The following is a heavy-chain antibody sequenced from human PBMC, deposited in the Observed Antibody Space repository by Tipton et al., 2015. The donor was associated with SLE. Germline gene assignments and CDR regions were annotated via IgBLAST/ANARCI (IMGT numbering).Heavy chain of an antibody. CDR1: GFTFNKYA. J-gene: IGHJ4*02. D-gene: IGHD2-15*01. V-gene: IGHV3-23*03. CDR3: ARDCCSGGSCYHN. CDR2: IYSDSSST. Sequence: SLRLSCAGSGFTFNKYAMSWVRQAPGKGLEWVSLIYSDSSSTHYADSVKGRFTISRNNSNNTLFLQMSSLRAEDTAVYYCARDCCSGGSCYHNWGQGTLVTVSS.